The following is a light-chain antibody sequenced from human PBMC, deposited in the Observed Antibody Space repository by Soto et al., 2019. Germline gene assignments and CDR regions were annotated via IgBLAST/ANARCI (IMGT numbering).Light chain of an antibody. CDR1: QSVGTN. J-gene: IGKJ5*01. CDR2: GAS. Sequence: EFVLTQSPGTLSLSPGERATLSCRASQSVGTNLAWYQQRPGQAPRLLVYGASTRASGIPPRFSGSGSGTDFTLTISSLQSEDFAVYYCQQLNYWPRITFGQGTRLEI. CDR3: QQLNYWPRIT. V-gene: IGKV3-15*01.